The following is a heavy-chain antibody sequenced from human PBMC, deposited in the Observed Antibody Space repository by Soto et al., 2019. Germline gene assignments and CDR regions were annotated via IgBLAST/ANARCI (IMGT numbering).Heavy chain of an antibody. CDR1: GGSFSGYY. CDR3: AKDTFYHDRTGYYIFDY. V-gene: IGHV4-34*01. J-gene: IGHJ4*02. CDR2: INHSGST. Sequence: SETLSLTCAVYGGSFSGYYWSWIRQPLGKGLEWIGEINHSGSTNYNPSLKSRVTISVDTSKNQFSLKLSSVTAEDTSVYYCAKDTFYHDRTGYYIFDYWGQGTLVTVSS. D-gene: IGHD3-22*01.